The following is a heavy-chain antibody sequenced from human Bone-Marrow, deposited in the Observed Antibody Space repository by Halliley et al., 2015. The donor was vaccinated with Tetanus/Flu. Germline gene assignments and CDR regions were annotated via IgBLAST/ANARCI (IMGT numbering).Heavy chain of an antibody. CDR2: IIPFLGTT. CDR3: ARSYYDSGGYFGFDY. CDR1: GDTFSSYI. Sequence: QLVQSGAEVKKPGSSVKVSCKASGDTFSSYIISWVRQAPGQGLEWMGGIIPFLGTTNQAQKFQGRVTITADESTSTAYMVLSSLRSEDTAVYYCARSYYDSGGYFGFDYWGQGTLVTVSS. D-gene: IGHD3-22*01. V-gene: IGHV1-69*01. J-gene: IGHJ4*02.